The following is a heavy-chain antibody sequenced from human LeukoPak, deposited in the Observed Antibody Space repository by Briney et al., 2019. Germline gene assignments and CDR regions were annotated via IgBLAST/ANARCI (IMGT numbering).Heavy chain of an antibody. CDR3: AREDIVATNALDY. J-gene: IGHJ4*02. CDR2: INPNSGGT. D-gene: IGHD5-12*01. V-gene: IGHV1-2*02. Sequence: ASVKVSCKASGYTFTGYYMHWVRQAPGQGLEWMGWINPNSGGTNYAQKFQGRVTMTRDTSISTAYMELSRLRSDDTAVYYCAREDIVATNALDYWGQGTLVTVSS. CDR1: GYTFTGYY.